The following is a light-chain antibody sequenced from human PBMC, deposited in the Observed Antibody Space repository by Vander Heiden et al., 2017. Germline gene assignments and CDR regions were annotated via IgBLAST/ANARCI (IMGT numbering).Light chain of an antibody. CDR1: SSNIGSNT. J-gene: IGLJ3*02. Sequence: QSVLTQPPSASGTPGQRVTISCSGSSSNIGSNTVTWYQQLPGTAPKLLIYSNNRRPSGVPDRFSGSKSGTSAALAISGLQSEDEADYYCAAWEDSLNAWVFGGGTKLTVL. V-gene: IGLV1-44*01. CDR3: AAWEDSLNAWV. CDR2: SNN.